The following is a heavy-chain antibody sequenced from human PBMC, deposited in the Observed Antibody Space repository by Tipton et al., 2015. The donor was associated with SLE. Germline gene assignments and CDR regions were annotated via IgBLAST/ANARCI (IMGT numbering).Heavy chain of an antibody. Sequence: QSGAEVKKPGASVKVSYKASGYTFTSYGINWVRQATGQGLEWMGWMNPNSGNTGNVQKFQGRVTMTRNTSISTAYMELSSLRSEDAAVYYCARDHDFWRMCQSASNICVPGTLVTVSA. D-gene: IGHD3-3*01. V-gene: IGHV1-8*02. CDR3: ARDHDFWRMCQSASNI. CDR2: MNPNSGNT. J-gene: IGHJ3*02. CDR1: GYTFTSYG.